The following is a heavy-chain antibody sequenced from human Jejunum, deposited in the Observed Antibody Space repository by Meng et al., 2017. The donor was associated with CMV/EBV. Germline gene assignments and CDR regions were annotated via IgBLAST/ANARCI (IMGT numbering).Heavy chain of an antibody. Sequence: QAQLVQSGGEVKKPGASLKVSCKASGYTFTNYGITWVRQAPGQGLEWMGWISAYNGNINYAQTLQGRVTMTTDTSTSTAYMELRSLTSDDTAVYYCASGTPGRSYCDYWGQGTLVTVSS. CDR2: ISAYNGNI. J-gene: IGHJ4*02. V-gene: IGHV1-18*01. CDR3: ASGTPGRSYCDY. CDR1: GYTFTNYG. D-gene: IGHD2-15*01.